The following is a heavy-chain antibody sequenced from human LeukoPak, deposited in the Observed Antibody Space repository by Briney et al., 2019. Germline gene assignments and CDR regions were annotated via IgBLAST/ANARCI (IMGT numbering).Heavy chain of an antibody. CDR3: GRDAGYYVHDL. J-gene: IGHJ5*02. V-gene: IGHV3-7*01. CDR1: GFPFTTYW. D-gene: IGHD3-10*02. Sequence: TGGSLRLSCAASGFPFTTYWMGWVRQAPGKGRGWLANIKQDGSAEHYADSVRGRFTISRDNAKISLFLQMNSLTAEDAAVFYCGRDAGYYVHDLWGQGTLVTVSS. CDR2: IKQDGSAE.